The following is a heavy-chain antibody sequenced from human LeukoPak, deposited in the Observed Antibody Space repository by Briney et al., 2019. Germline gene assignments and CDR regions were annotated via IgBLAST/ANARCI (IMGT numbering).Heavy chain of an antibody. CDR3: ARGEPYYDFWSGYYFDY. CDR1: GGSISSYY. J-gene: IGHJ4*02. Sequence: PSETLSLTCTVSGGSISSYYWSWIRQPPGKGLEWIGYIYYSGSTNYNPSLKSRVTISVDTSKIQFSLKLSSVTAADTAVHYCARGEPYYDFWSGYYFDYWGQGTLVTVSS. D-gene: IGHD3-3*01. V-gene: IGHV4-59*01. CDR2: IYYSGST.